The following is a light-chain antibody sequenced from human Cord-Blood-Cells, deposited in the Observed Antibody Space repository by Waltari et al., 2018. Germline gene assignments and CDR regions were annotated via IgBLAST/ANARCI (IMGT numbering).Light chain of an antibody. CDR1: RSVSSY. V-gene: IGKV3-11*01. J-gene: IGKJ5*01. Sequence: EIVLTQSPATLSLSPGERATLSCRASRSVSSYLAWYQQKPGQAPRLLIYDASNRATGIPARFSGSGSGSDCTLTISSLEPEDFAVYYCQQRSNWPPITFGQGTRLEIK. CDR3: QQRSNWPPIT. CDR2: DAS.